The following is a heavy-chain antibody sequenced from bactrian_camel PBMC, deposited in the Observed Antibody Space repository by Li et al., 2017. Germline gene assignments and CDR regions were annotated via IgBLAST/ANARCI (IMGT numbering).Heavy chain of an antibody. CDR1: GFTANRCG. D-gene: IGHD7*01. J-gene: IGHJ4*01. CDR2: IDTDGAT. Sequence: GSLRLSCTVPGFTANRCGMDWWRHAAGEPSEWVSSIDTDGATTYTESVKGRFTISKDSAKDTVFLQMNSLKPEDTGIYICKTPAVGGNGGNCATAGQETQVTVS. V-gene: IGHV3S25*01.